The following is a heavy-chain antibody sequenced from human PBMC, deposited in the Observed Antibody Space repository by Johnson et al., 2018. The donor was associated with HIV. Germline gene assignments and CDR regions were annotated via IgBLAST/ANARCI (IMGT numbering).Heavy chain of an antibody. Sequence: VQLVESGGRLVQPGGSLGLSCSASGFTFSSYWMTWVRQAPGKGLEWVANIKPAGSEKYYVDSVRGRVTISRDNAKNSLYLQMNSLRAEDTAVYYCARLNREQQLVTLDAFDIWGQGTMVTVSS. CDR2: IKPAGSEK. D-gene: IGHD6-13*01. CDR3: ARLNREQQLVTLDAFDI. J-gene: IGHJ3*02. CDR1: GFTFSSYW. V-gene: IGHV3-7*01.